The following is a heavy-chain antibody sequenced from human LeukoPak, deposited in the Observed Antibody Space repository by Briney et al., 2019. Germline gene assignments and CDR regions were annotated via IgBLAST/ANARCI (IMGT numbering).Heavy chain of an antibody. Sequence: ASVKVSCKASGYTFTSHDINWVRQATGQGLEWMGWMNPNSGNTGYAQKFQGRVTITRNTSISTAYMELSSLRSEDTAVYYCARESSIGYCSSTSCQDAFDIWGQGTMVTVSS. CDR3: ARESSIGYCSSTSCQDAFDI. J-gene: IGHJ3*02. CDR1: GYTFTSHD. CDR2: MNPNSGNT. V-gene: IGHV1-8*03. D-gene: IGHD2-2*01.